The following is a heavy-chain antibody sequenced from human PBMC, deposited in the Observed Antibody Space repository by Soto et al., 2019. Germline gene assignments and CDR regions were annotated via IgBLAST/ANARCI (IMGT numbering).Heavy chain of an antibody. V-gene: IGHV1-58*02. CDR3: AATPLGDFWGGKDAAYYYMDV. CDR1: GFTFTSSA. D-gene: IGHD3-3*01. CDR2: IVVGSGNT. Sequence: ASVKVSCKASGFTFTSSAMQWVRQARGQRLEWIGWIVVGSGNTNYAQKFQERVTITRDMSTSTAYMELSSLRSEDTAVYYCAATPLGDFWGGKDAAYYYMDVWGKRTTVTVSS. J-gene: IGHJ6*03.